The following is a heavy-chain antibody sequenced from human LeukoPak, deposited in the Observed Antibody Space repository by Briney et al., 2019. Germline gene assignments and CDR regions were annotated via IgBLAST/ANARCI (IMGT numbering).Heavy chain of an antibody. J-gene: IGHJ5*02. Sequence: GGSLRLSCAASGFTFSSYAMSCVRQAPGKGLEWVGRIKSKTDGGTTDYAAPVKGRFTISRDDSKNTLYLQMNSLKTEDTAVYYCTTGVGGRYFPLGIDPWGQGTLVTVSS. V-gene: IGHV3-15*01. CDR2: IKSKTDGGTT. CDR1: GFTFSSYA. CDR3: TTGVGGRYFPLGIDP. D-gene: IGHD3-9*01.